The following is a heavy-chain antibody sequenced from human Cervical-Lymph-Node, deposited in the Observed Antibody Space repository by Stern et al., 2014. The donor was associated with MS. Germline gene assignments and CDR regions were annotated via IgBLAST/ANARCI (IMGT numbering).Heavy chain of an antibody. CDR2: ISYDGSNQ. CDR1: GFTFSSYG. CDR3: AKDLGGSYYHYYYGMDV. Sequence: DQLVESGGGVVQPGRSLRLSCAASGFTFSSYGMHWVRQAPGKGLAWVAVISYDGSNQYYADSVKGRFTISRDNSKNTLYLQMSSLRAEDTAVYYCAKDLGGSYYHYYYGMDVWGQGTTVTVSS. J-gene: IGHJ6*02. D-gene: IGHD1-26*01. V-gene: IGHV3-30*18.